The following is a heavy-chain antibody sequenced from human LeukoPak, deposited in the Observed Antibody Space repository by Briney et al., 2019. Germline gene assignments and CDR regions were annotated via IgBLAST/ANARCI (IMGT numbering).Heavy chain of an antibody. D-gene: IGHD3-10*01. CDR3: ARESGDIYYYGSGSYGGFDY. CDR2: ISWNSGSI. CDR1: RFTFSSYM. V-gene: IGHV3-74*01. Sequence: GGSLRLSCEASRFTFSSYMMNWVRQAPGKGLEWVSGISWNSGSIGYADSVKGRFTISRDNAKNTLYLQMNSLRAEDTAVYYCARESGDIYYYGSGSYGGFDYWGQGTLVTVSS. J-gene: IGHJ4*02.